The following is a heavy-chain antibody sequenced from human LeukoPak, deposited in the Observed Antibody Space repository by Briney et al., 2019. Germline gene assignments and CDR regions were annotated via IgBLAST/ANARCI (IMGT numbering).Heavy chain of an antibody. CDR1: GYTFTSYG. Sequence: ASVKVSCKASGYTFTSYGISWVRQAPGQGLEWMGRIIPILGIANYAQKFQGRVTITADKSTSTAYMELSSLRSEDTAVYYCARGHTVTKNLDYWGQGTLVTVSS. CDR2: IIPILGIA. D-gene: IGHD4-17*01. CDR3: ARGHTVTKNLDY. V-gene: IGHV1-69*04. J-gene: IGHJ4*02.